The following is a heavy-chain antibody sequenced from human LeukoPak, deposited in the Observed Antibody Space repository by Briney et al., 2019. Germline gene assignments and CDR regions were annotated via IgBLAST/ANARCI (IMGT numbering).Heavy chain of an antibody. CDR2: INHSGST. Sequence: SETLSLTCAVYGGSFSGYHWSWIRQPPGKGLEWIGKINHSGSTNYNPSLKSRVTISVDTSKNQFSLKLSSVTAADTAVYYCARGPHTGVNYYDSSGYYYWGQGTLVTVSS. D-gene: IGHD3-22*01. CDR1: GGSFSGYH. V-gene: IGHV4-34*01. CDR3: ARGPHTGVNYYDSSGYYY. J-gene: IGHJ4*02.